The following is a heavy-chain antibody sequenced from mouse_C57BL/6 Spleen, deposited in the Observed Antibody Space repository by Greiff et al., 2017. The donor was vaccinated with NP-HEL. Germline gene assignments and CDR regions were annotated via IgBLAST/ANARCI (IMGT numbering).Heavy chain of an antibody. CDR3: ARERYYGSDWYFDV. CDR2: IYPGSGST. Sequence: QVQLQQPGAELVKPGASVKMSCKASGYTFTSYWITWVKQRPGQGLEWIGDIYPGSGSTNYNEKFKSKATLTVDTSSSTAYMQLSSLTSEDSAVYYCARERYYGSDWYFDVWGTGTTVTVSS. D-gene: IGHD1-1*01. CDR1: GYTFTSYW. J-gene: IGHJ1*03. V-gene: IGHV1-55*01.